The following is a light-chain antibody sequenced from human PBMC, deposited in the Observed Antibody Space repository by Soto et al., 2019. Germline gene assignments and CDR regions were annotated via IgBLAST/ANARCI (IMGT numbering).Light chain of an antibody. Sequence: QSVLTQPPSVSGAPGQRVTISCTGSSSNIGAGYDVHWYQQLPGTAPKLLIYGNTNRPSGVPDRFPGSKSGTSASLAITGLQAEDEADYYCQSYDSSLSGSGVFGTGTKLTVL. V-gene: IGLV1-40*01. CDR3: QSYDSSLSGSGV. CDR2: GNT. J-gene: IGLJ1*01. CDR1: SSNIGAGYD.